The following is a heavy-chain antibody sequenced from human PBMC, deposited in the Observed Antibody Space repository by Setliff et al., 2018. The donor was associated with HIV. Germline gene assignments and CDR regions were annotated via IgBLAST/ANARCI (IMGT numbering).Heavy chain of an antibody. CDR2: IHKVGSEK. CDR1: GFASGIVFSNYW. CDR3: TMALYMDV. J-gene: IGHJ6*03. V-gene: IGHV3-7*03. Sequence: GGSLRLSCEASGFASGIVFSNYWMSWVRQAPGKGPEWVANIHKVGSEKYYVDSVRGRFTISRDNVNNSLYLQMNRLRAEDTATYYCTMALYMDVWGKGTTVTVS. D-gene: IGHD3-10*01.